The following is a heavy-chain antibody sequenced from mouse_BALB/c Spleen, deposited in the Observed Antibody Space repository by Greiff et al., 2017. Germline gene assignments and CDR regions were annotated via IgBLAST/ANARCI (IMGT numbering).Heavy chain of an antibody. CDR1: GFTFSSYA. V-gene: IGHV5-9-4*01. Sequence: DVMLVESGGGLVKPGGSLKLSCAASGFTFSSYAMSWVRQSPEKRLEWVAEISSGGSYTYYPDTVTGRFTISRDNAKNTLYLEMSSLRSEDTAMYYCARGGYDYDYYAMDYWGQGTSVTVSS. J-gene: IGHJ4*01. CDR2: ISSGGSYT. D-gene: IGHD2-4*01. CDR3: ARGGYDYDYYAMDY.